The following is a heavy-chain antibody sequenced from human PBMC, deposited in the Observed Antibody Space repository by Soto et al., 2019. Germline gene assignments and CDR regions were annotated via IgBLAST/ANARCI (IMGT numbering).Heavy chain of an antibody. D-gene: IGHD3-3*01. CDR1: GYTFTSYG. J-gene: IGHJ5*02. Sequence: QVHLVQSRAEVRKSGASVRVSCKASGYTFTSYGVSWVRQAPGQGLEWMGWISTYNGNTKYAQKFQDRVIMTTDTSTSTAYMELRSLRSDDTAVYYCARDISYAFWSGDTDWFDPWGQGTLVTVSS. CDR3: ARDISYAFWSGDTDWFDP. CDR2: ISTYNGNT. V-gene: IGHV1-18*01.